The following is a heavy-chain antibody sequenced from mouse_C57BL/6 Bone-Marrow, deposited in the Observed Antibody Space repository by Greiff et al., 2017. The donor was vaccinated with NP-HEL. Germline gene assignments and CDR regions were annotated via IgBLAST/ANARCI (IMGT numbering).Heavy chain of an antibody. J-gene: IGHJ3*01. CDR3: ARQLRLRFAY. Sequence: DVHLVESGGDLVKPGGSLKLSCAASGFTFSSYGMSWVRQTPDKRLEWVATISSGGSYTYYPDSVKGRFTISRDNAKNTLYLQMSSLKSEDTAMYYCARQLRLRFAYWGQGTLVTVSA. CDR1: GFTFSSYG. V-gene: IGHV5-6*01. D-gene: IGHD3-2*02. CDR2: ISSGGSYT.